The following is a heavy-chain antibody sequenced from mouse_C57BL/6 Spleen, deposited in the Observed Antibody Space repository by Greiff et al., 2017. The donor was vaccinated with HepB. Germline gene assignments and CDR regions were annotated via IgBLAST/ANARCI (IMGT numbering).Heavy chain of an antibody. CDR3: ARGGYYYGSSPYWYFDV. CDR2: ISYDGSN. J-gene: IGHJ1*03. V-gene: IGHV3-6*01. D-gene: IGHD1-1*01. Sequence: EVQRVESGPGLVKPSQSLSLTCSVTGYSITSGYYWNWIRQFPGNKLEWMGYISYDGSNNYNPSLKNRISITRDTSKNQFFLKLNSVTTEDTATYYCARGGYYYGSSPYWYFDVWGTGTTVTVSS. CDR1: GYSITSGYY.